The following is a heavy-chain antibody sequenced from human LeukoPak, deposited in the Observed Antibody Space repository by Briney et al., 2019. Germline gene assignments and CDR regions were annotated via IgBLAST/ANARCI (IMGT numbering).Heavy chain of an antibody. J-gene: IGHJ6*03. Sequence: SQTLSLTCTDSGGSISSGDYYWSWIRQPPGKGLEWIGYIYYSGSTYYNPSLKSRVTISVDTSKNQFSLKLSSVTAADTAVYYCARTMGGDYYYYYMDVWGKGTTVTVSS. D-gene: IGHD1-26*01. CDR1: GGSISSGDYY. CDR3: ARTMGGDYYYYYMDV. CDR2: IYYSGST. V-gene: IGHV4-30-4*08.